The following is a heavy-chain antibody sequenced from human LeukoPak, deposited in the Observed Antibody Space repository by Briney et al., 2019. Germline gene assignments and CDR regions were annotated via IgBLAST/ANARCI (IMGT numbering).Heavy chain of an antibody. CDR1: GGSILTTNW. D-gene: IGHD1-26*01. Sequence: ASETLSLTCAVSGGSILTTNWWSWVRQPPGKGLEWIGEVHLSGASNYNPSLKSPVNMSIDKSKNQLSLELTSVTAADTAIYYCTRESGAFSPFGFWGQGTLVTVSS. V-gene: IGHV4-4*02. CDR2: VHLSGAS. CDR3: TRESGAFSPFGF. J-gene: IGHJ4*02.